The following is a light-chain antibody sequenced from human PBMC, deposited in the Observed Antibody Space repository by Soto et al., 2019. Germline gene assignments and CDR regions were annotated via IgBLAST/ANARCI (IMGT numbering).Light chain of an antibody. CDR2: GAS. V-gene: IGKV3-15*01. CDR1: QSVSSN. J-gene: IGKJ1*01. Sequence: ASRSVCPGNRATVACRTSQSVSSNLAWYQQKPGQSPRLLIYGASTRATGVPARFGGSGSGTQSTLTIRSRHADAVAVHIRQSDHKSRAPWTLGQGTKVDIK. CDR3: QSDHKSRAPWT.